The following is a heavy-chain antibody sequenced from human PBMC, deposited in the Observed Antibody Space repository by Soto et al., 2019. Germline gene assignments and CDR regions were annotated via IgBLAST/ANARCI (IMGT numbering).Heavy chain of an antibody. CDR1: WDSVSGNSGA. Sequence: SHTLSLTYAISWDSVSGNSGAWYCNSQSPSRGLEWLGRTYYRSRWYNDYAVSVKSRVTVTPDTSKNQFSLHLNSVTPEDMDVYYYARDVPYYVSSDSYLDYWAQGALVTVSS. D-gene: IGHD3-16*01. J-gene: IGHJ4*02. CDR2: TYYRSRWYN. V-gene: IGHV6-1*01. CDR3: ARDVPYYVSSDSYLDY.